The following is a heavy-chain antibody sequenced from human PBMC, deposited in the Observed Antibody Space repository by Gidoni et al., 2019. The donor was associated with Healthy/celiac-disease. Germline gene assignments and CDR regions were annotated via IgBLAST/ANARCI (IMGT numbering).Heavy chain of an antibody. CDR1: GFTFRSYA. Sequence: QVQLVESGGGVVQPGRSLRLSCAASGFTFRSYALHWVRQAPGKGLEWGAVISYDGSNKYYADSVKGRFTISRDNSKNTLYLQMNSLRAEDTAVYYCAKDLDCSSTSCYSGAFDIWGQGTMVTVSS. CDR3: AKDLDCSSTSCYSGAFDI. V-gene: IGHV3-30*18. D-gene: IGHD2-2*01. J-gene: IGHJ3*02. CDR2: ISYDGSNK.